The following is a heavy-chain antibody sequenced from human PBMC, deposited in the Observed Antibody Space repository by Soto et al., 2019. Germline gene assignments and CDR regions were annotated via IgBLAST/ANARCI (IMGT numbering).Heavy chain of an antibody. J-gene: IGHJ4*02. Sequence: GGSLRLSCAASGFSFSRYAMNWVRQAPGKGLEWVSGIIGSGGSTYHADSVKGRFTISRDNSKNTLYLQMDSLRADDTAVYYCAKDLNRYTSVSIDYWGQRALVTVSS. CDR2: IIGSGGST. D-gene: IGHD2-2*02. CDR3: AKDLNRYTSVSIDY. CDR1: GFSFSRYA. V-gene: IGHV3-23*01.